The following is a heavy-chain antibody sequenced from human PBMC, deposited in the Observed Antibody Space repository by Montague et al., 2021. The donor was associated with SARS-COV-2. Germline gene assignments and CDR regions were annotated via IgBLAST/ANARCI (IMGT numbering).Heavy chain of an antibody. CDR3: ATNKYCTLHDCLHGRHYFDH. Sequence: SLSLSWSASGFDFFNFDMAWVRQAPGRGLEWISDISSSGATILYADSLKGRFTISRDNIQKPLYLQMNSLRAEDTAVYYCATNKYCTLHDCLHGRHYFDHWGQGTLVTVSS. J-gene: IGHJ4*02. D-gene: IGHD2-8*01. V-gene: IGHV3-48*03. CDR1: GFDFFNFD. CDR2: ISSSGATI.